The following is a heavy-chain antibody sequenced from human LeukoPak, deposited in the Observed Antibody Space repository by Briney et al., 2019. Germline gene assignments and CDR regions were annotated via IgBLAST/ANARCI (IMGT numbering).Heavy chain of an antibody. D-gene: IGHD6-19*01. V-gene: IGHV1-2*02. Sequence: ASVKVSCKASGYTLTGHYMHWVRQAPGQGPGWMGWINPNSGGTNYAQQFQGRVTMTRDTSLSTVYMELSSLRSDDTAVYYCATQATTGWHFSWGQGTLVTVSS. CDR2: INPNSGGT. J-gene: IGHJ5*02. CDR3: ATQATTGWHFS. CDR1: GYTLTGHY.